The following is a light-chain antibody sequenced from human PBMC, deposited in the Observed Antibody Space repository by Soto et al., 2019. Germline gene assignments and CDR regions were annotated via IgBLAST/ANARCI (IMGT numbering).Light chain of an antibody. J-gene: IGKJ4*01. CDR3: QQYNYWPVP. CDR1: QSISSY. CDR2: AAS. V-gene: IGKV1-39*01. Sequence: DLQMTKSPSSLSPSVGDRVTITCRASQSISSYLNWYQQKPGKAPKLLIYAASSLQSGVPSRFSGSGAGTEFILTISSLQPDDFATYYCQQYNYWPVPFGGGTKVDIK.